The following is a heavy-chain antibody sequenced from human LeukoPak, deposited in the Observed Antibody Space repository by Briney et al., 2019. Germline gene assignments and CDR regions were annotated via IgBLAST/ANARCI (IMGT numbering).Heavy chain of an antibody. CDR1: GYTFTSYY. CDR2: INPNSGGT. CDR3: ARGTYYYDSSGYYYPDY. D-gene: IGHD3-22*01. J-gene: IGHJ4*02. V-gene: IGHV1-2*02. Sequence: ASVKVSCKASGYTFTSYYMHWVRQAPGQGLEWMGWINPNSGGTNYAQKFQGRVTMTRDTSISTAYMELSRLRSDDTAVYYCARGTYYYDSSGYYYPDYWGQGTLVTVSS.